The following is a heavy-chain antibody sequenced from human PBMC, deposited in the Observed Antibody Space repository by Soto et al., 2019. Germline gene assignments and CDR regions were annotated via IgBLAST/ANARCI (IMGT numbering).Heavy chain of an antibody. D-gene: IGHD3-10*01. V-gene: IGHV4-59*08. J-gene: IGHJ6*02. CDR2: IYYSGST. CDR3: ATISIMVRGAERPYYYGMDV. CDR1: GGSISSYY. Sequence: PSETLSLTCTVSGGSISSYYWSWIRQPPGKGLEWIGYIYYSGSTNYNPSLKSRVTISVDTSKNQFSLKLSSVTAADTAVYYCATISIMVRGAERPYYYGMDVWGQGTTVTVSS.